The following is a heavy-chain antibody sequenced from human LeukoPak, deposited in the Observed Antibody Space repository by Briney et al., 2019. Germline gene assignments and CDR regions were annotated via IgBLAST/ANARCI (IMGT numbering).Heavy chain of an antibody. CDR3: ARDHGDSYNWFDP. CDR1: GFTFSTYA. J-gene: IGHJ5*02. Sequence: GGTLRLSCAASGFTFSTYAMNWVRQAPGKGLEWVSGINWNGDSTGYADSVKGRFTISRDNAKNSLYLQMNSLRAEDTAVYYCARDHGDSYNWFDPWGQGTLVTVSS. D-gene: IGHD4-17*01. CDR2: INWNGDST. V-gene: IGHV3-20*04.